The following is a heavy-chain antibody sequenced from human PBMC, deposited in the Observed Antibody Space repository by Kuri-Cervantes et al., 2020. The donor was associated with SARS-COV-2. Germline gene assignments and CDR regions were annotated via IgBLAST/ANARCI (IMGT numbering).Heavy chain of an antibody. V-gene: IGHV4-34*01. CDR3: ARDGHVWSGYQHAFDI. D-gene: IGHD3-3*01. Sequence: SETLSLTCAVHGGSFSGYYWSWIRQPPGKGLEWIGSIYYSGSTYYNPSLKSRVTISVDTSKNQFSLKLSSVTAADTAVYYCARDGHVWSGYQHAFDIWGQGTMVTVSS. CDR2: IYYSGST. CDR1: GGSFSGYY. J-gene: IGHJ3*02.